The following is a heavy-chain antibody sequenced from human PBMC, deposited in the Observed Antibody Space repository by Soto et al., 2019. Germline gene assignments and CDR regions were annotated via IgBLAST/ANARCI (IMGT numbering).Heavy chain of an antibody. CDR2: VHYSGST. Sequence: QVQLQESGPGLVKPSETLSLTCTVSGGSISNFYWTWIRQPPGKGLEWIGNVHYSGSTNYNPSVKGRVPPSVDTAKTQLSLNLSSVTAADTAVYYCARHKDAGSARGGMDVWGQGTTVTVSS. CDR3: ARHKDAGSARGGMDV. D-gene: IGHD6-25*01. J-gene: IGHJ6*02. V-gene: IGHV4-59*08. CDR1: GGSISNFY.